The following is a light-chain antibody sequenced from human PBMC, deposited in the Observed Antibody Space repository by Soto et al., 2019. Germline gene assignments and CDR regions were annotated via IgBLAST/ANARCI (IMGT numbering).Light chain of an antibody. Sequence: QSALTQPASVSGSPGQSIAISCTGTSGDVGGYDYVSWYQQHPDKAPKLMIYEVTKRPSWVSNRFSGSKSGNTASLTISGLQPVDEADYYCSSHTSGSTRVFGSGTMVTVL. J-gene: IGLJ1*01. CDR1: SGDVGGYDY. V-gene: IGLV2-14*01. CDR3: SSHTSGSTRV. CDR2: EVT.